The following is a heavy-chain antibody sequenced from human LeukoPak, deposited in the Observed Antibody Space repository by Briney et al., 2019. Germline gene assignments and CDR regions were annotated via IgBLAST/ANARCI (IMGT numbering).Heavy chain of an antibody. V-gene: IGHV3-74*01. Sequence: GGSLRLSCAASGFTFSKYWMDWVRQAPGKGLVWVSRIKSDGSVTTYADFVKGRFTITRDNARSTLFLQMDSLRDEDAAVYYCVRGGGSSAYYYYFDYWGQGSLVPVS. CDR3: VRGGGSSAYYYYFDY. CDR1: GFTFSKYW. J-gene: IGHJ4*02. CDR2: IKSDGSVT. D-gene: IGHD6-19*01.